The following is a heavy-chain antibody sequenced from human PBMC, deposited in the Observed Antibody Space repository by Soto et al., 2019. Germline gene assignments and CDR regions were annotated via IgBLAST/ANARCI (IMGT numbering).Heavy chain of an antibody. Sequence: YETLTLTCAVYGGSFSGSYWSWIRKHPGKGLEWIGEINHSGSTNYNPSLKSRVTISVDTSKNQFSLKLSSVTAADTAVYYCASYHYDYIWGSYRPDAFDIWGQGTMVT. D-gene: IGHD3-16*02. V-gene: IGHV4-34*01. CDR3: ASYHYDYIWGSYRPDAFDI. CDR1: GGSFSGSY. CDR2: INHSGST. J-gene: IGHJ3*02.